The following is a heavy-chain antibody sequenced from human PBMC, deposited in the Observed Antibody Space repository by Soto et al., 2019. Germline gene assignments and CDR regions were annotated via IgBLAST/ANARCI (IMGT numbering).Heavy chain of an antibody. CDR1: GFTFSRYA. Sequence: PGESLKISCAASGFTFSRYAMSWVRQAPGKGLEWVSAISGSGGSTYYADSVKGRFTISRDNSKNTLYLQMNSLRAEDTAVYYCAKDQAARPSYYFDYWGQGTLVTVSS. J-gene: IGHJ4*02. D-gene: IGHD6-6*01. CDR3: AKDQAARPSYYFDY. CDR2: ISGSGGST. V-gene: IGHV3-23*01.